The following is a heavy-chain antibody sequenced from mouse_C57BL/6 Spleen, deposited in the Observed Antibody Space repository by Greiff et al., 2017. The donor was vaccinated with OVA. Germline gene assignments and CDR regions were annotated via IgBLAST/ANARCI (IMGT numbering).Heavy chain of an antibody. CDR1: GFSLTSYG. Sequence: VKLQESGPGLVQPSQSLSITCTVSGFSLTSYGVHWVRQSPGKGLEWLGVIWRGGSTDYNAAFMSRLSITKDNSKSQVFFKMNSLQADDTAIYYCASQLGRDYYAMDYWGQGTSVTVSS. D-gene: IGHD4-1*02. CDR2: IWRGGST. J-gene: IGHJ4*01. CDR3: ASQLGRDYYAMDY. V-gene: IGHV2-5*01.